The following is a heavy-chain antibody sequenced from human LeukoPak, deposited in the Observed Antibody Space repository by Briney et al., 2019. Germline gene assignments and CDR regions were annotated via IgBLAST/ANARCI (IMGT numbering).Heavy chain of an antibody. D-gene: IGHD3-3*01. CDR2: INPNSGGT. J-gene: IGHJ6*02. V-gene: IGHV1-2*06. Sequence: ASVKVSCKASGYTFTGYYMHWVRQAPGQGLEWMGRINPNSGGTNYAQKFQGRVTMTRDASISTAYMELSRLRSDDTAVYYCARGGYDFVYYYYGMDVWGQGTTVTVSS. CDR1: GYTFTGYY. CDR3: ARGGYDFVYYYYGMDV.